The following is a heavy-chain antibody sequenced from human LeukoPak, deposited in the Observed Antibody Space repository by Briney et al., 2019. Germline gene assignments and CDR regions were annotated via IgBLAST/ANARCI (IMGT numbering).Heavy chain of an antibody. CDR3: ARAETLSQLVPLYYYYYYMDV. Sequence: PGGSLRLSCAASGFTFSGYSMNWVRQAPGKGLEWVANIKQDGSEKYYVDSVKGRFTISRDNAKNSLYLQMNSLRAEDTAVYYCARAETLSQLVPLYYYYYYMDVWGKGTTVTVSS. CDR2: IKQDGSEK. CDR1: GFTFSGYS. V-gene: IGHV3-7*01. D-gene: IGHD6-13*01. J-gene: IGHJ6*03.